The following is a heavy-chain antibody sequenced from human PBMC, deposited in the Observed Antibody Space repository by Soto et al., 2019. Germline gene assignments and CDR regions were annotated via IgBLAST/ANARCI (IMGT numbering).Heavy chain of an antibody. D-gene: IGHD6-6*01. CDR3: AGLGSGGALDILAARPLGWFDP. J-gene: IGHJ5*02. Sequence: QVQLVQSGAEVKKPGSSVKVSCKASGGTFNTYTINWVRQAPGQGLEWMGGMIPILGRANYAQKFQGRVTITADKSTSTAYMELTTLRSEDTAMYYCAGLGSGGALDILAARPLGWFDPWGQGTLVTVSS. V-gene: IGHV1-69*06. CDR2: MIPILGRA. CDR1: GGTFNTYT.